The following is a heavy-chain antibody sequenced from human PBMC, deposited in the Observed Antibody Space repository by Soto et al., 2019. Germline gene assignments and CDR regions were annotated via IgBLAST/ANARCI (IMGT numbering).Heavy chain of an antibody. D-gene: IGHD2-2*01. Sequence: GGSLRLSCTVSGFAFNNYGINWVRQAPGKGLEWVSSISKSDYTYYSDSVKGRFTISRDNARNSVSLQMNTLRVEDTAVYYCAREDSIIIPAVSDSWGQGTLVTVSS. J-gene: IGHJ4*02. CDR3: AREDSIIIPAVSDS. V-gene: IGHV3-21*01. CDR2: ISKSDYT. CDR1: GFAFNNYG.